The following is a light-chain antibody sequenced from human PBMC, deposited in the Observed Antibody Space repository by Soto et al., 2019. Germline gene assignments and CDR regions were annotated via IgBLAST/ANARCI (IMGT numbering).Light chain of an antibody. CDR3: LQDHNYPRT. V-gene: IGKV1-6*01. Sequence: AIQMTQSPSSLSASVGDRVTIACRASQDIQNELGWYQQKPGKPPKVLIYAASTLQSGVPSRFSGGGSGTDFTLTISSLQPEDFATYYCLQDHNYPRTFGQGTKVEIK. CDR2: AAS. J-gene: IGKJ1*01. CDR1: QDIQNE.